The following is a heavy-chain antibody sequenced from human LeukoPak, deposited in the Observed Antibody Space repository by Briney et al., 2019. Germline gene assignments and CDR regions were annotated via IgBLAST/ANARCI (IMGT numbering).Heavy chain of an antibody. D-gene: IGHD6-13*01. CDR2: IYTSGST. Sequence: SETLSLTCTVSGGSISSYYWSWIRQPAGKGLEWIGRIYTSGSTNYNPSLKSRVTMSVDMSKNQFSLKLSSVTAADTAVYYCATSSSSELFDYWGQGTLVTVSS. CDR3: ATSSSSELFDY. CDR1: GGSISSYY. J-gene: IGHJ4*02. V-gene: IGHV4-4*07.